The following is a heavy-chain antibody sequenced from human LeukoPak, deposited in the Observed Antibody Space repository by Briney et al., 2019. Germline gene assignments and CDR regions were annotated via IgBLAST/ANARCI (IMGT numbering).Heavy chain of an antibody. CDR2: IRPNSGGT. J-gene: IGHJ4*02. Sequence: ASVKVSCKPPGYTFTGYYIHWVRQAPGQGLEWMGWIRPNSGGTKNAQKFQGRVTMTRDTSISTAYLELSRLTSDDTAVYYCAKDRYSGLNTIDYSGQETLVTVSS. CDR3: AKDRYSGLNTIDY. V-gene: IGHV1-2*02. D-gene: IGHD1-26*01. CDR1: GYTFTGYY.